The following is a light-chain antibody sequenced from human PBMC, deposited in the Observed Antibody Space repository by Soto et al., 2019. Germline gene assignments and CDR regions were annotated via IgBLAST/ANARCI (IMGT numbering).Light chain of an antibody. Sequence: EIVMTQSPATLSVSPGERVTLSCRASQSVASNLVWYQQKPGQAPRLLIYGASTRSTGIPARFSGSGSGTEFTLTISGLQSEDLAVYYCQQYTHGPQAYTFGQGTKLEIK. J-gene: IGKJ2*01. CDR3: QQYTHGPQAYT. CDR1: QSVASN. CDR2: GAS. V-gene: IGKV3-15*01.